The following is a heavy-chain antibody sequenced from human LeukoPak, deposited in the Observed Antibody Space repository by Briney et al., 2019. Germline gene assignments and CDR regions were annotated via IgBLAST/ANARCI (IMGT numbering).Heavy chain of an antibody. CDR3: ARALIVVVPAARVNWFDP. V-gene: IGHV4-34*01. D-gene: IGHD2-2*01. J-gene: IGHJ5*02. Sequence: PSETLSLTCAVYGGSFSGYYWSWIRQPPGKGLERIGEINHSGSTNYNPSLKSRVTISVDTSKNQFSLKLSSVTAADTAVYYCARALIVVVPAARVNWFDPWGQGTLVTVSS. CDR1: GGSFSGYY. CDR2: INHSGST.